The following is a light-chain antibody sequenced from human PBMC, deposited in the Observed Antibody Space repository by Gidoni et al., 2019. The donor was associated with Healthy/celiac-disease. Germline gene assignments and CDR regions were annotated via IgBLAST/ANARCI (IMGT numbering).Light chain of an antibody. CDR1: QSINNNY. J-gene: IGKJ1*01. CDR3: QQYDSSPWT. V-gene: IGKV3-20*01. Sequence: EIVLTQSPGTLSLSPGERATLSCRASQSINNNYLAWYQQKPGHAPRLLIYGASSRAAGIPDRFSGSGSGTDFTLTVARLEPEDFAVYYCQQYDSSPWTFGQGTKVEIK. CDR2: GAS.